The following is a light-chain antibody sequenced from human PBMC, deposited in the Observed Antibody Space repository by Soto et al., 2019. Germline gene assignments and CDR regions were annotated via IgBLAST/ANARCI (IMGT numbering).Light chain of an antibody. CDR1: SSDIGGYDY. V-gene: IGLV2-14*01. Sequence: QSVLSQPASVSWSPGQAIAISCTGTSSDIGGYDYVSWYQQRPGKAPKLMIYEVRYRPSGVSNRFSGSKSGNTASLTISGLQAEDEPVYYCCSYTRTSNHYLFGSGTKVTVL. J-gene: IGLJ1*01. CDR2: EVR. CDR3: CSYTRTSNHYL.